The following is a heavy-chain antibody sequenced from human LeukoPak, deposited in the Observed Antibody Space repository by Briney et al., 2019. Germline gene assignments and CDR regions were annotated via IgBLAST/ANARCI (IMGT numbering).Heavy chain of an antibody. CDR3: ARLSGKWA. J-gene: IGHJ5*02. D-gene: IGHD1-26*01. CDR2: VYDSGST. CDR1: GGSISGHY. V-gene: IGHV4-59*11. Sequence: PSETLSLTCTVSGGSISGHYWSWIRQPPGKGLEWIGYVYDSGSTNYNPSLSSRGTISLDTPKNQFSLKLTSVTAADTAVYYCARLSGKWAWGQGTLVTVSS.